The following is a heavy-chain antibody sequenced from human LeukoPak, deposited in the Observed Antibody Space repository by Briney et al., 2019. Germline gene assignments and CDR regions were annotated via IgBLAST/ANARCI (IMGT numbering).Heavy chain of an antibody. J-gene: IGHJ4*02. Sequence: GESLKISCKGFGYSFTSYWIGWVRQMPGKGLEWMGIIYPGDSDTRYSPSFQGQVTISADKSISTAYLQWSSLKASDTAMYYCARHEMYLWPYSGSSAPFDYWGQGTLVTVSS. V-gene: IGHV5-51*01. CDR2: IYPGDSDT. CDR1: GYSFTSYW. D-gene: IGHD1-26*01. CDR3: ARHEMYLWPYSGSSAPFDY.